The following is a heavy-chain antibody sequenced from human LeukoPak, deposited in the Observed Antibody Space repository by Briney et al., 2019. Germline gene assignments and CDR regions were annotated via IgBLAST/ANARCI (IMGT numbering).Heavy chain of an antibody. CDR1: GFTFSRYW. Sequence: PGGSLRLSCAASGFTFSRYWMSWVRQAPGKGLEWVANIKQDGSEKYYVDSVKGRFTISRDNAKNSLYLQMNSLRAEDTAVFYCASLGYCSGGSCSYGMDVWGQGTTVIVSS. CDR3: ASLGYCSGGSCSYGMDV. V-gene: IGHV3-7*01. J-gene: IGHJ6*02. D-gene: IGHD2-15*01. CDR2: IKQDGSEK.